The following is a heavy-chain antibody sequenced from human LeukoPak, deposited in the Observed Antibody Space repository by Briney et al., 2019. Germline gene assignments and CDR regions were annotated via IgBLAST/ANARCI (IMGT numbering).Heavy chain of an antibody. Sequence: GGSLRLSCAVSGFTFSSYGMHWVRQAPGKGLEWVAIIWYDGSNKYYADSVKDRFTISRDNSKNTLYLQMNSLRAEDTAVYYCAKGAHYWFDPWGQGTLVTVSS. V-gene: IGHV3-33*06. CDR2: IWYDGSNK. D-gene: IGHD3-16*01. CDR3: AKGAHYWFDP. CDR1: GFTFSSYG. J-gene: IGHJ5*02.